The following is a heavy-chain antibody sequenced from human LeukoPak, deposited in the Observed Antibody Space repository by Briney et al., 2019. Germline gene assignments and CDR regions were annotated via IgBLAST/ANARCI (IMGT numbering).Heavy chain of an antibody. D-gene: IGHD5-18*01. Sequence: GASVKVSCEASGYTFTIYDINWVRQATGQGLEWMGWMNPNSGNTGYAQKFQGRVTMTRNTSISTAYMELSSLRSEDTAAYYCARASWGWLQLWGVENYYFDYWGQGTLVTVSS. V-gene: IGHV1-8*01. CDR2: MNPNSGNT. J-gene: IGHJ4*02. CDR3: ARASWGWLQLWGVENYYFDY. CDR1: GYTFTIYD.